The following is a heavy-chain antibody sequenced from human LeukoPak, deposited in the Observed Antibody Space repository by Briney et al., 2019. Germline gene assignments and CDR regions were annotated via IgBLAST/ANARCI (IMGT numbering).Heavy chain of an antibody. CDR2: INHSGST. CDR1: GGSFSGYY. Sequence: SETLSLTCAVYGGSFSGYYWSWIRQPPGKGLEWIGEINHSGSTNYNPSLKSRVTISVDTSKNQFSLKLSSVTAADTAVYYCAIFHMDIAARHWGKGTLVTVSS. J-gene: IGHJ4*02. V-gene: IGHV4-34*01. D-gene: IGHD6-6*01. CDR3: AIFHMDIAARH.